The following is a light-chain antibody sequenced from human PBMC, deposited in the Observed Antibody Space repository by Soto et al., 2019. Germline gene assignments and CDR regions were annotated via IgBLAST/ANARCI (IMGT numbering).Light chain of an antibody. CDR1: QTISGW. Sequence: DIQMTQSPSTLSASVGDTVTITCRASQTISGWLAWYQQRPGKAPNLLIFDASTLESGVQSRFSGSGSGTTFTLTIRSLQSDDFATYYCKQYNSYSWTFGQGTKVDIK. J-gene: IGKJ1*01. CDR2: DAS. V-gene: IGKV1-5*01. CDR3: KQYNSYSWT.